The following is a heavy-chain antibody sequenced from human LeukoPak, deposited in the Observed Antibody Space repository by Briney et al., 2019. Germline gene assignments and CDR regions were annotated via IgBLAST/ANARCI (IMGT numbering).Heavy chain of an antibody. J-gene: IGHJ2*01. Sequence: SETLSLTCTVSGGSISSYYWGWIRQPPGKGLEWIGYIYYSGSTNYNPSLKSRVTISVDTSKNQFSLKLSSVTAADTAVYYCARDDSSSWYWYFDLWGRGTLVTVSS. CDR3: ARDDSSSWYWYFDL. D-gene: IGHD6-13*01. V-gene: IGHV4-59*01. CDR2: IYYSGST. CDR1: GGSISSYY.